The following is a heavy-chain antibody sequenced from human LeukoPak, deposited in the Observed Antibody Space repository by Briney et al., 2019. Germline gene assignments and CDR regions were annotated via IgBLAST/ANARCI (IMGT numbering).Heavy chain of an antibody. CDR1: GGSISSYY. CDR2: IYYSGST. Sequence: SETLSLTCTVSGGSISSYYWSWIRQPPGKGLEWIGYIYYSGSTNYNPSLKSRVTISVDTSKNQFSLKLSSVTAADTAVYYCARDTSRTIAAAGTGWFDPWGQGTLVTVS. J-gene: IGHJ5*02. D-gene: IGHD6-13*01. V-gene: IGHV4-59*01. CDR3: ARDTSRTIAAAGTGWFDP.